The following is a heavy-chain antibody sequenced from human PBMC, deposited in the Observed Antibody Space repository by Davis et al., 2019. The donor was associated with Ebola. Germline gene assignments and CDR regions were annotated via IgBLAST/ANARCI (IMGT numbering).Heavy chain of an antibody. CDR2: ISWNSGSI. CDR3: AKSSLANWNYVTFDY. J-gene: IGHJ4*02. Sequence: PGGSLRLSCAASGFTFDDYAMHWVRQAPGKGLEWVSGISWNSGSIGYADSVKGRFTISRDNAKNSLYLQMNSLRAEDTALYYCAKSSLANWNYVTFDYWGQGTLVTVSS. V-gene: IGHV3-9*01. D-gene: IGHD1-7*01. CDR1: GFTFDDYA.